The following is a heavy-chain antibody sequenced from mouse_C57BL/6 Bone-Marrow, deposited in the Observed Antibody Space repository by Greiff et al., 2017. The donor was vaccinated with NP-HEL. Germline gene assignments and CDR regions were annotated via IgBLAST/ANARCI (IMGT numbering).Heavy chain of an antibody. V-gene: IGHV1-64*01. D-gene: IGHD4-1*01. CDR1: GYTFTSYW. Sequence: VQLQQPGAELVKPGASVKLSCKASGYTFTSYWMHWVKQRPGQGLEWIGMIHPNSGSTNYNEKFKSKATLTVDKSSSTAYMQLSSLTSEDSAVYYCARGAANWAFWYFDVWGTGTTVTVSS. CDR2: IHPNSGST. J-gene: IGHJ1*03. CDR3: ARGAANWAFWYFDV.